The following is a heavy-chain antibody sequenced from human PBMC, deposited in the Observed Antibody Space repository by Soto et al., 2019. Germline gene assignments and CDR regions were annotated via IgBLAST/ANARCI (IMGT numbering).Heavy chain of an antibody. D-gene: IGHD3-10*01. CDR1: GFTFSSYA. CDR2: ISGSGGST. Sequence: EEQLLESGGRLVQPGGSLRLSCAASGFTFSSYAMSWVRQAPGKGLEWVSAISGSGGSTYYADSVKGRFTISRDNSKNTLYLQMNSLRAEDTAVYYCAKDLWYDYGSGSGPLYDYWGQGTLVTVSS. V-gene: IGHV3-23*01. J-gene: IGHJ4*02. CDR3: AKDLWYDYGSGSGPLYDY.